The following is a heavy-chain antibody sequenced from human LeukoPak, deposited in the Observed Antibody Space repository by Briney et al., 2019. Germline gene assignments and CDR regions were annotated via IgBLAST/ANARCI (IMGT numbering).Heavy chain of an antibody. D-gene: IGHD3-22*01. CDR1: GGSISSYY. Sequence: SETLSLTCTVSGGSISSYYWSWIRHPPGKGLEWIGNIYDSVSTNYNPSLKSRVTISVDTSKNQCSLKLSSVTAADTAVYYCARQSISGSSLSYFDYWGQGTLVNVSS. CDR3: ARQSISGSSLSYFDY. CDR2: IYDSVST. V-gene: IGHV4-59*01. J-gene: IGHJ4*02.